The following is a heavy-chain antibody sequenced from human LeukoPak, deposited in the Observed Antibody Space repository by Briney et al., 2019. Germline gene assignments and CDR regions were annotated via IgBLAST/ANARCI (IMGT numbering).Heavy chain of an antibody. CDR3: TTDEWS. CDR2: IKSKNDGGTT. CDR1: GFTFINAW. D-gene: IGHD2-8*01. J-gene: IGHJ5*02. V-gene: IGHV3-15*01. Sequence: PGGSLRLSCAASGFTFINAWMRWVRQVPGKGREWVGHIKSKNDGGTTDYAAPVKGRVTISRDDSKNTLYLQMNNLKTEDTAVYYCTTDEWSWGQGTLVTISP.